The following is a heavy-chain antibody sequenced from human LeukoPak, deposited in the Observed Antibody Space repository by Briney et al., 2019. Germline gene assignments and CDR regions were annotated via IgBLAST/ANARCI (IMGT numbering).Heavy chain of an antibody. CDR1: GGSISSYY. V-gene: IGHV4-4*07. CDR3: ASSALSGSYYSPLDY. CDR2: IYTSGST. J-gene: IGHJ4*02. Sequence: SETLSLTCTVSGGSISSYYWSWIRQPAGKGLEWIGRIYTSGSTNYNPSLKSRVTMSVDTSKNQFSLKLSSVTAADTAVYYCASSALSGSYYSPLDYWGQGTLVPVSS. D-gene: IGHD3-10*01.